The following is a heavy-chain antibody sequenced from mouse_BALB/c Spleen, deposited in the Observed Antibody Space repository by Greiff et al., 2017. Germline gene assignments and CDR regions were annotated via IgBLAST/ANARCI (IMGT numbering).Heavy chain of an antibody. D-gene: IGHD1-1*01. CDR3: NGHYYYGSSYGRYAMDY. CDR1: GFNINDYY. V-gene: IGHV14-4*02. CDR2: IDPENGDT. Sequence: EVQLQQSGAELVRSGASVKLSCTASGFNINDYYMHWVKQRPEQGLEWIGWIDPENGDTEYAPKFQGKATMTEDTSSNTAYLQLSNLTSEDTAVYCCNGHYYYGSSYGRYAMDYWGKGTSVTVSS. J-gene: IGHJ4*01.